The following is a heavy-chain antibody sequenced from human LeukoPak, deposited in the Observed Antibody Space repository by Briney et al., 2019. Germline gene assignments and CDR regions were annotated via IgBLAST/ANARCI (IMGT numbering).Heavy chain of an antibody. J-gene: IGHJ4*02. D-gene: IGHD3-10*01. Sequence: GESLKISCKGSGYSFTSYWIGWVRQMPGKGLEWMGIIYPGDSDTRYSPSFQGQVTISADKSISTAYLQWSSLKALDTAMHYCARLGSLWFGDQTKPFDYWGQGTLVTVSS. V-gene: IGHV5-51*01. CDR1: GYSFTSYW. CDR3: ARLGSLWFGDQTKPFDY. CDR2: IYPGDSDT.